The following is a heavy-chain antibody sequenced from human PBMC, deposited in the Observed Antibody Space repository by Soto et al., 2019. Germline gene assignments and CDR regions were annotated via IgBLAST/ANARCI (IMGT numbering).Heavy chain of an antibody. CDR1: GGSISSGVYY. Sequence: SETLSFTCTVSGGSISSGVYYWSWIRQLPGKGLEWIGYIFYSGSTYYNPSLKSRLTISIDTSKNQFSLRLSSVTAADTAVYYCVRDNGGNSEFGYWGQGTLVTVSS. CDR3: VRDNGGNSEFGY. V-gene: IGHV4-30-4*08. CDR2: IFYSGST. J-gene: IGHJ4*02. D-gene: IGHD2-21*02.